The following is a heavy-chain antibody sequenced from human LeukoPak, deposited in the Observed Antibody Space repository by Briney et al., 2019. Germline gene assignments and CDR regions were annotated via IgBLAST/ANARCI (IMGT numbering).Heavy chain of an antibody. Sequence: PGRSPRLSCAASGFTFSSYGMHWVRQAPGKGLEWVAVIWYDGSDEYYADSVKGRFTISRDNSKNTLYLQMSSLRAEDTAVYYCAKDGNYDSSGYYFDYWGQGVLVTVSS. CDR1: GFTFSSYG. CDR3: AKDGNYDSSGYYFDY. J-gene: IGHJ4*02. V-gene: IGHV3-33*06. CDR2: IWYDGSDE. D-gene: IGHD3-22*01.